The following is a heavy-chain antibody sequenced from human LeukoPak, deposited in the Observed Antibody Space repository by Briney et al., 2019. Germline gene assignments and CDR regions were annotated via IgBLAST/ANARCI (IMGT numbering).Heavy chain of an antibody. D-gene: IGHD1-26*01. V-gene: IGHV1-2*02. CDR3: ARMRWELHNWFDP. CDR2: INPNSGGT. Sequence: ASVKVSCKASGYTFTSYYMHWVRQAPGQGLEWMGWINPNSGGTNYAQKFQGRVTMTRDTSISTAYMELSRLRSDDTAVYYCARMRWELHNWFDPWGQGTLVTVSS. CDR1: GYTFTSYY. J-gene: IGHJ5*02.